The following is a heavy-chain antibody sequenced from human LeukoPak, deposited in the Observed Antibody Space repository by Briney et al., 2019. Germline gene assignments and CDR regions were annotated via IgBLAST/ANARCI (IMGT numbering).Heavy chain of an antibody. Sequence: PGGSLRLSCAASGFTFSSYAMHWVRQAPGKGLEWVAVISYDGSNKYYADSVKGRFTISRDNSKNTLYLQMNSLRAEDTAVYYCAKENLLERQTDYWGQGTLVTVSS. CDR1: GFTFSSYA. CDR2: ISYDGSNK. CDR3: AKENLLERQTDY. V-gene: IGHV3-30-3*01. D-gene: IGHD1-1*01. J-gene: IGHJ4*02.